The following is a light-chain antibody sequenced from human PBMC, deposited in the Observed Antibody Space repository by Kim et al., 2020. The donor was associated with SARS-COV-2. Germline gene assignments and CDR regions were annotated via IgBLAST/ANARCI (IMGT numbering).Light chain of an antibody. J-gene: IGKJ4*01. CDR3: QQYYGTPLT. V-gene: IGKV4-1*01. CDR1: QTVLSSSNNKNY. CDR2: WAS. Sequence: RATINCKSSQTVLSSSNNKNYLAWYQQRPGLPPKLLIYWASTRESGVPVRFSGSGSGTDFTLTISSLQAEDVAVYYCQQYYGTPLTFGGGTKLEI.